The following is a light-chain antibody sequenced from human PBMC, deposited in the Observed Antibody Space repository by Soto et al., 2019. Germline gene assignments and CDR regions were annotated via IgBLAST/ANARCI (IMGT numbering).Light chain of an antibody. Sequence: QSVLTQSPSASASLGASVKLTCTLSSGDSAYAIAWHQQQPGKGPRYLMKLNSDGSLSRGDEIPDRFSGSSSGAERYLTISSLQYEDEADYYCQAWDTGIHVIFGGGTQLTVL. CDR3: QAWDTGIHVI. J-gene: IGLJ7*01. V-gene: IGLV4-69*01. CDR2: LNSDGSL. CDR1: SGDSAYA.